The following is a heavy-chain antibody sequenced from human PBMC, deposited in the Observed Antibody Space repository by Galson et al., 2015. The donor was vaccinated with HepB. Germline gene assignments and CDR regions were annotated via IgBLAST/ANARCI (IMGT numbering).Heavy chain of an antibody. CDR2: IYHSGST. V-gene: IGHV4-38-2*02. CDR1: GYSISSGYY. J-gene: IGHJ4*02. CDR3: AGHTYYYGSGSYY. Sequence: SEPLSLTCTVSGYSISSGYYWGWIRQPPGKGLEWIGSIYHSGSTYYNPSLKSRVTISVDTSKNQFSLKLSSVTAADTAVYYCAGHTYYYGSGSYYWGQGTLVTVSS. D-gene: IGHD3-10*01.